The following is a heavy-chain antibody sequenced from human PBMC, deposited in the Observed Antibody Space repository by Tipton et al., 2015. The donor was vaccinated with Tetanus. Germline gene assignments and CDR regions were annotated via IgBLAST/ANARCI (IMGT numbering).Heavy chain of an antibody. Sequence: QLVQSGPEVKKPGESLNISCKASGYNLATFWIGWVRQKPGKGMEWMGIIYPGDSSVRDSPNFQALVTISADRSTTTAYLQWDRLKVSDTAMYFCARYGWATSYSWFDPWGQGTLVTVSS. CDR2: IYPGDSSV. V-gene: IGHV5-51*01. CDR1: GYNLATFW. D-gene: IGHD3-10*01. CDR3: ARYGWATSYSWFDP. J-gene: IGHJ5*02.